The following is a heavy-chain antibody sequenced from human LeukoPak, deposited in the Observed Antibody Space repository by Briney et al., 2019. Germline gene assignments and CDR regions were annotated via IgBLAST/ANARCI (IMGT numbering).Heavy chain of an antibody. CDR1: GASIANYY. CDR3: ARGPITVSGEITPYYFDY. CDR2: MYYSGST. J-gene: IGHJ4*02. D-gene: IGHD3-3*01. Sequence: PSETLSLTCSVSGASIANYYWSWIRQSPGKGLEWIGYMYYSGSTNNYPSLKSRVTMSVDTSNNQFSLKLNSVTAADTAVYYCARGPITVSGEITPYYFDYWGQGTLVTVSS. V-gene: IGHV4-59*01.